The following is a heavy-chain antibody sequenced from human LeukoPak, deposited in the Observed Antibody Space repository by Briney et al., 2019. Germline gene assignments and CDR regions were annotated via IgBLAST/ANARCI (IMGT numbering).Heavy chain of an antibody. CDR3: ARHRRYCSGGVCYIYYFDY. D-gene: IGHD2-8*02. J-gene: IGHJ4*02. CDR2: MYYSGST. Sequence: PSETLSLTCTVSGGSISSSAYYWGWIRRPPEKGLEWIGTMYYSGSTYYNPSLKSRVAISVDTSKNQFSLKLSSATAADTAVYHCARHRRYCSGGVCYIYYFDYWGQGTLVTVSS. V-gene: IGHV4-39*01. CDR1: GGSISSSAYY.